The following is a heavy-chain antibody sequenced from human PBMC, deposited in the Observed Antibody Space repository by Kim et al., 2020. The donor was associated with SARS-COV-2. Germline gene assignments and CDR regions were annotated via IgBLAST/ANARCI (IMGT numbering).Heavy chain of an antibody. CDR3: TRVPDIVVVPAPNYYYYGMDV. D-gene: IGHD2-2*01. V-gene: IGHV3-49*03. J-gene: IGHJ6*02. CDR2: IRSKAYGGTT. CDR1: GFTFGDYA. Sequence: GGSLRLSCTASGFTFGDYAMSWFRQAPGKGLEWVGFIRSKAYGGTTEYAASVKGRFTISRDDSKSIAYLQMNSLKTEDTAVYYCTRVPDIVVVPAPNYYYYGMDVWGQGTTVTVSS.